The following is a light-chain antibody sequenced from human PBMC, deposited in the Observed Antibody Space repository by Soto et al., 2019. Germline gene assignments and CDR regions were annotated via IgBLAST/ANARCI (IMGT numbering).Light chain of an antibody. Sequence: IQMTQSPSSLSASVGDRVTITCRASQDISNYLAWYQQKPGKAPKRLIYAASSLQSGVPSRFSGSGSGTEFTLSINSLQPEDFATYYCQQLNSYRLTFGGGTKVDIK. CDR3: QQLNSYRLT. J-gene: IGKJ4*01. CDR1: QDISNY. V-gene: IGKV1-17*01. CDR2: AAS.